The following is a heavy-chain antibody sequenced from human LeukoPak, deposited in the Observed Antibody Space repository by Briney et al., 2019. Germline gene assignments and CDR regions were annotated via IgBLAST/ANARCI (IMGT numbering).Heavy chain of an antibody. CDR2: IIPIFGTA. D-gene: IGHD2-21*02. CDR1: GGTFSSYA. V-gene: IGHV1-69*13. J-gene: IGHJ4*02. Sequence: SVTVSCTASGGTFSSYAISWVRQAPGQGLEWMGGIIPIFGTANYAQKFQGRVTITADESTSTAYMELSSLRSEDTAVYYCARGLYCGGDCYTIFDYWGQGTLVTVSS. CDR3: ARGLYCGGDCYTIFDY.